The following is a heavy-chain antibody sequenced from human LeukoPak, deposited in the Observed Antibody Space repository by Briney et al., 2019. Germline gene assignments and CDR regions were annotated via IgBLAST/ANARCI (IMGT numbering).Heavy chain of an antibody. CDR1: GFALSSYG. J-gene: IGHJ3*02. CDR3: AKDLPRFGRDDAFDI. Sequence: PGGSLRLSCAASGFALSSYGMHWVRQAPGKGLEWVAFIRYDGSNKYYGGSVKGRFTVSRDNSKNTLYLQMHRLRAEDTAVYYCAKDLPRFGRDDAFDIWGQGTMFTASS. D-gene: IGHD3-10*01. V-gene: IGHV3-30*02. CDR2: IRYDGSNK.